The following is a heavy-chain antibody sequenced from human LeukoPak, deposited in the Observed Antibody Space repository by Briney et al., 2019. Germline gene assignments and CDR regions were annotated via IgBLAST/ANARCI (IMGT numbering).Heavy chain of an antibody. CDR2: ISGSGGST. Sequence: GGSLRLSCAASGFTFSSYAMSWVRQAPGKGLEWVSAISGSGGSTYYADSVKGRFIISRDKSRNMLYFQMNSLRVDDTAVYYCTRGGSMVRGVLWGQGTLVTVSS. J-gene: IGHJ4*02. D-gene: IGHD3-10*01. CDR3: TRGGSMVRGVL. V-gene: IGHV3-23*01. CDR1: GFTFSSYA.